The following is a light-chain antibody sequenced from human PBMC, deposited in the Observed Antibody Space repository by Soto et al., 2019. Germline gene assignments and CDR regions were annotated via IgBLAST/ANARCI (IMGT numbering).Light chain of an antibody. V-gene: IGLV2-23*01. J-gene: IGLJ2*01. CDR3: CSYAGIRV. Sequence: SVLTQPASVSGSLGQSITISCTGTSSDVGSYNFVSWYQQHPGKAPKLIIYEGSKRPSGVSNRFSGSKSGNTASLTISGLQAEDEADYYCCSYAGIRVFGGGTKVTVL. CDR1: SSDVGSYNF. CDR2: EGS.